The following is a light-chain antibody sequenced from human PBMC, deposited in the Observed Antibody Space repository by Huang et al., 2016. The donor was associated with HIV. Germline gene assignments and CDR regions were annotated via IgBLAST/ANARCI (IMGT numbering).Light chain of an antibody. Sequence: EILLTQSPATLSVSPGERATLSCRAIQSVNNNLAWYQQKPGQAPRLLIYGVSTRATGIPARVSGSGSGTEFTLTISSLQSEDFAVYYCHQYNNWPRDTFGQGTKLEIK. V-gene: IGKV3-15*01. CDR3: HQYNNWPRDT. J-gene: IGKJ2*01. CDR2: GVS. CDR1: QSVNNN.